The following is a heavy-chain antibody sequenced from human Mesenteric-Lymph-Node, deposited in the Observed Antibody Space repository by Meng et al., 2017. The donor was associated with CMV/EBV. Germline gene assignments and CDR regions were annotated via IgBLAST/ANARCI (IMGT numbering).Heavy chain of an antibody. CDR1: FTCSSYS. Sequence: FTCSSYSMNWVRQAPGKGLEWVSSISSSSSYIYYADSVKGRFTISRDNAKNSLYLQMNSLRAEDTAVYYCARNSLGRWLQRHNWFDPWGQGTLVTVSS. V-gene: IGHV3-21*01. CDR2: ISSSSSYI. D-gene: IGHD5-24*01. CDR3: ARNSLGRWLQRHNWFDP. J-gene: IGHJ5*02.